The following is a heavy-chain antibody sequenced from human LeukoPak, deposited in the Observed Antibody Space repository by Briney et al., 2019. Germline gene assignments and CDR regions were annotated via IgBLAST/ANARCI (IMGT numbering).Heavy chain of an antibody. J-gene: IGHJ6*02. CDR3: ARAKILYGMDV. Sequence: SETLSLTCAVYGGSFSGYYWSWIRQPPGKGLEWIGEINHSGSTNYNPSLKSRVTISVDTSKNQFSLKLSSVTAADTAVYYCARAKILYGMDVWGQGTTVTVSS. CDR1: GGSFSGYY. V-gene: IGHV4-34*01. CDR2: INHSGST.